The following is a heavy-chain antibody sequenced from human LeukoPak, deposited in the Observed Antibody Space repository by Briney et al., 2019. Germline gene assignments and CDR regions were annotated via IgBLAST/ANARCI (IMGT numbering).Heavy chain of an antibody. J-gene: IGHJ6*03. CDR2: ISYDGSNK. D-gene: IGHD5-18*01. CDR1: GFIFSGYA. CDR3: ARDGGYSYGYNYYYYMDV. V-gene: IGHV3-30*04. Sequence: GGSLRLSCAASGFIFSGYAVHWVRQAPGQGLEWVALISYDGSNKYYADSVRGRFTISRDNSKTTLYLQMNSLRAEDTAVYYCARDGGYSYGYNYYYYMDVWGKGTTVTVSS.